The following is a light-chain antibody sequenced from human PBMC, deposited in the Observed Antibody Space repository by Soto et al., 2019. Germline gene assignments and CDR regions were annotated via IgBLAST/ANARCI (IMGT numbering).Light chain of an antibody. V-gene: IGKV3-20*01. J-gene: IGKJ3*01. CDR1: QSVSSTY. CDR3: QQYGRSPGLST. CDR2: EAS. Sequence: EIVLTQSPGTLSLSPGERATLSCRASQSVSSTYLAWYQQKPGQAPRLLIYEASIRATGIPDRFSGSGSGTDFTLTISRLEPEDFAVYYCQQYGRSPGLSTFGPGTKVDIK.